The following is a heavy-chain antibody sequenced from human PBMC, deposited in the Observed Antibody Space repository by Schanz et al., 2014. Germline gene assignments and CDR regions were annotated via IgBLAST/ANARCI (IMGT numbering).Heavy chain of an antibody. CDR2: IKTDGSSS. V-gene: IGHV3-74*01. Sequence: EVQLVESGGGLVQPGGSLRLSCAASGFTFSSYWMHWVRQAPGKGLVWVSRIKTDGSSSDYADSVKGRFTISRDNAKNTLYLQMNSLRAEDTAVYYCARTTNPFNFDSWPYLDYWGQGTLVTVSS. D-gene: IGHD3-9*01. CDR3: ARTTNPFNFDSWPYLDY. J-gene: IGHJ4*02. CDR1: GFTFSSYW.